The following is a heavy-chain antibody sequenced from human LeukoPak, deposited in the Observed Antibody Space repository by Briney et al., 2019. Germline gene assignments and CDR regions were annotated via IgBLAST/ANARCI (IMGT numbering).Heavy chain of an antibody. CDR2: ISSSGSAL. CDR3: ARTIPPPGGFYFGMDV. D-gene: IGHD2-2*02. CDR1: GFTFSDYS. Sequence: GGSLRLSCAASGFTFSDYSMYWIRQAPGKGLEWLSYISSSGSALYYTDSVKGRFTISRDNAKSSLYLQMNSLRAGDTAVYYCARTIPPPGGFYFGMDVWGQGTTVTVS. J-gene: IGHJ6*02. V-gene: IGHV3-11*01.